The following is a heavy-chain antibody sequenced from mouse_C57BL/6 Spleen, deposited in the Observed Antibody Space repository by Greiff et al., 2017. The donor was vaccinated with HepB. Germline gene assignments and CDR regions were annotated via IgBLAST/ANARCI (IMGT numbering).Heavy chain of an antibody. CDR2: IYPRSGNT. D-gene: IGHD2-4*01. J-gene: IGHJ2*01. V-gene: IGHV1-81*01. Sequence: QVQLKQSGAELARPGASVKLSCKASGYTFTSYGISWVKQRTGQGLEWIGEIYPRSGNTYYNEKFKGKATLTADKSSNTAYMELRSLTSEDSAVYFCARDYYDYDPYYIDYWGQGTTLTVSS. CDR3: ARDYYDYDPYYIDY. CDR1: GYTFTSYG.